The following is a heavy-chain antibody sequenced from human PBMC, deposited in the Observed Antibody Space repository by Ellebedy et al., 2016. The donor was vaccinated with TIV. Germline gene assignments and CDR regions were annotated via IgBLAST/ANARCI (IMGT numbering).Heavy chain of an antibody. CDR1: GGSISSYY. D-gene: IGHD2-15*01. J-gene: IGHJ5*02. Sequence: SETLSLTXTVSGGSISSYYWSWIRQPPGKGLEWIGYIYYSGSTNYNPSLKSRVTISVDTSKNQFSLKLSSVTAADTAVYYCARVHCSGGSCYSLWFDPWGQGTLVTVSS. V-gene: IGHV4-59*01. CDR3: ARVHCSGGSCYSLWFDP. CDR2: IYYSGST.